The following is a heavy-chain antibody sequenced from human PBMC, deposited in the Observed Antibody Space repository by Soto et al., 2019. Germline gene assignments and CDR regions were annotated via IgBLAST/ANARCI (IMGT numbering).Heavy chain of an antibody. V-gene: IGHV1-8*01. CDR3: ARPEKRYCTNGVCSYGMDV. Sequence: ASVKVSCKASGYTFTSYDINWVRQATGQGLEWMGWMNPNSGNTGYAQKFQGRVTMTRNTSTSTAYMELSSLRSEDTAVYYCARPEKRYCTNGVCSYGMDVWGQGTTVTVSS. CDR1: GYTFTSYD. CDR2: MNPNSGNT. J-gene: IGHJ6*02. D-gene: IGHD2-8*01.